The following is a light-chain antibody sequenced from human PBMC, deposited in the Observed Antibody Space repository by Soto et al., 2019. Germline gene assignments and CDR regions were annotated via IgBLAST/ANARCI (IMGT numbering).Light chain of an antibody. CDR1: QNVGSNY. CDR3: QHYVSSLSP. J-gene: IGKJ5*01. V-gene: IGKV3-20*01. Sequence: EIVLTQSPGTLSLSPGERATLSCRASQNVGSNYLAWYQQKPGQAPRLLIYGASSRATGIPDRFSGSGSGKDFTPPITKLEPEDFAVNYCQHYVSSLSPSGQGKQLRLN. CDR2: GAS.